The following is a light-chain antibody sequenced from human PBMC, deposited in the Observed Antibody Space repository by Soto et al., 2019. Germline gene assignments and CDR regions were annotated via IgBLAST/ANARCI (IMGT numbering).Light chain of an antibody. Sequence: QCVLTQPRSVSGSPVQSVTISCTGTSSDVGGYNYVSWYQQHPDKAPKVMIYDVTKRPSGVPDRFSGSKSGNTASLTISGLQAEDEADYYCCSYAGSYIYVFGTGTKVTVL. CDR1: SSDVGGYNY. CDR2: DVT. J-gene: IGLJ1*01. V-gene: IGLV2-11*01. CDR3: CSYAGSYIYV.